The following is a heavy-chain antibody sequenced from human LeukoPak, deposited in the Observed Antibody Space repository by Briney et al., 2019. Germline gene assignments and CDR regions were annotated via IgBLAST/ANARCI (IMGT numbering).Heavy chain of an antibody. CDR1: GFTFSSYA. CDR2: ISGSGGST. V-gene: IGHV3-23*01. Sequence: GGSLRLSCAASGFTFSSYAMSWVRQAPGKGVEWVSAISGSGGSTYYADSVKGRFTISRDNSKTTLHLQMNSLRAEDTAIYYCEKDGPSVITFGGPQANWGQGTLVTVSS. D-gene: IGHD3-16*01. CDR3: EKDGPSVITFGGPQAN. J-gene: IGHJ4*02.